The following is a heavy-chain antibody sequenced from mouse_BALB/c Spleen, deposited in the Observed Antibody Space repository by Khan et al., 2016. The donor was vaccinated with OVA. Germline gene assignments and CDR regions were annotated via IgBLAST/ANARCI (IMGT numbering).Heavy chain of an antibody. V-gene: IGHV1S34*01. CDR1: GYSFTGYY. D-gene: IGHD2-3*01. J-gene: IGHJ4*01. Sequence: LVKTGASVKISCKASGYSFTGYYIHWVKQSHGKSLEWIGYISCYNGGTGYNPKFKGKATFTVTTSSSTAYMQFNSLTSEDSAVYYCARDGYYYAMDYWGQGTSVTVSS. CDR2: ISCYNGGT. CDR3: ARDGYYYAMDY.